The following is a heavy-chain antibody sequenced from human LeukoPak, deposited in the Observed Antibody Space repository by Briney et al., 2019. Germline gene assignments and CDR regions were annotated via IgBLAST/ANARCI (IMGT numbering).Heavy chain of an antibody. CDR1: GGSVNSGGYY. Sequence: SQTLSLTCTVSGGSVNSGGYYWTWIRQHPGTGLEWLGYIYYSGRTYYNPSLESRITISLDTSKNQFSLNLTSVSAADTAFYFCARSSDYGDYDWGQGTLITVSS. V-gene: IGHV4-31*03. CDR3: ARSSDYGDYD. CDR2: IYYSGRT. D-gene: IGHD4-17*01. J-gene: IGHJ4*02.